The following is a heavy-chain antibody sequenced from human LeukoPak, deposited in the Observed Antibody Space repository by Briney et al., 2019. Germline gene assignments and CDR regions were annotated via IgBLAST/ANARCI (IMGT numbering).Heavy chain of an antibody. J-gene: IGHJ5*02. CDR3: ARHQNYDFWSGYYTPNWFDP. Sequence: SETLSLTCTVSGGSISSSSYYWGWIRQPPGKGLEWIGNIYYSGSTYYNPSLKSRVTISVDTSKNQFSLKLSSVTAADTAVYYCARHQNYDFWSGYYTPNWFDPWGQGTLVTVSS. V-gene: IGHV4-39*01. CDR1: GGSISSSSYY. CDR2: IYYSGST. D-gene: IGHD3-3*01.